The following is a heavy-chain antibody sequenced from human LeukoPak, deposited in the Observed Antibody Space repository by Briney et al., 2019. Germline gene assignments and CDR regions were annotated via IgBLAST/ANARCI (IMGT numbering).Heavy chain of an antibody. CDR3: ASGKQWLVSRGLENYFDY. J-gene: IGHJ4*02. D-gene: IGHD6-19*01. Sequence: GASVKVSCKASGGTLSSYAISWVRQAPGQGLEWMGGIIPIFGTANYAQKFQGRVTSTTDECTSTAYMELSSLRSEDTAVYSGASGKQWLVSRGLENYFDYWGQGTLVTVSS. CDR2: IIPIFGTA. V-gene: IGHV1-69*05. CDR1: GGTLSSYA.